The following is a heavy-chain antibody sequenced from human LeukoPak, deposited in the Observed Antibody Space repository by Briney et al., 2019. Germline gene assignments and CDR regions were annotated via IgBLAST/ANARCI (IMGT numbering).Heavy chain of an antibody. D-gene: IGHD6-13*01. Sequence: SETLSLTCTVSGGSISSSSYYWGWIRQPPGKGLEWIGSIYYSGSTYYNPSLKSRVTISVDTSKNQFSLKLSSVTAADTAVYYCARHAIAAAGTIAFDYWGQGTLVTVSS. V-gene: IGHV4-39*01. CDR1: GGSISSSSYY. J-gene: IGHJ4*02. CDR3: ARHAIAAAGTIAFDY. CDR2: IYYSGST.